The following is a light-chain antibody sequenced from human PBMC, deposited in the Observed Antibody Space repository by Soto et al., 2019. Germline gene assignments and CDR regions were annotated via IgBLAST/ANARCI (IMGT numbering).Light chain of an antibody. J-gene: IGKJ1*01. CDR3: QQRLMT. Sequence: EIVLTQSPSTLSFSPWDRSTLSCRASQSVSSYLAWYQHKPGHPPRLLIYDASTRATGIPARFSGSGSGTDFTLTISSLEPEDFAVYYCQQRLMTFGQGTKVDIK. CDR2: DAS. V-gene: IGKV3-11*01. CDR1: QSVSSY.